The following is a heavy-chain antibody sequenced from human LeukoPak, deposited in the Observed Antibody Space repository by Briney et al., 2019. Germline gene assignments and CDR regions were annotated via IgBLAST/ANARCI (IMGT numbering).Heavy chain of an antibody. Sequence: GDSVKVSCKASGYAFTSYYMHWVRQAPGQGLEWMGIINPSGGSTSYAQKFQGRVTMTRDTSTSTVYMELSSLRSEDTAVYYCAKDLEDYYGSGSYFDYWGQGTLVTVSS. CDR1: GYAFTSYY. V-gene: IGHV1-46*01. CDR2: INPSGGST. CDR3: AKDLEDYYGSGSYFDY. J-gene: IGHJ4*02. D-gene: IGHD3-10*01.